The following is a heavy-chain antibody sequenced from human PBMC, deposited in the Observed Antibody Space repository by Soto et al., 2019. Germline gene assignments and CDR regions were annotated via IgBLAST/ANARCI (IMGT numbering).Heavy chain of an antibody. D-gene: IGHD2-2*01. J-gene: IGHJ6*02. CDR1: GYSFTSYW. CDR3: ASSFIVVVPAAIGNYYGMDV. V-gene: IGHV5-10-1*01. CDR2: IDPSDSYT. Sequence: GESLKISCKGSGYSFTSYWISWVRQMPGKGLEWMGRIDPSDSYTNYSPSFQGHVTISADKSISTAYLQWSSLKASDTAMYYCASSFIVVVPAAIGNYYGMDVWGQGTTVTV.